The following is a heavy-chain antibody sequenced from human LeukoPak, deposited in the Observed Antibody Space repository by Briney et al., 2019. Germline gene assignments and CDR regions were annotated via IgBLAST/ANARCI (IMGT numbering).Heavy chain of an antibody. CDR2: IYYSGST. Sequence: SETLSLTCTVSGGSISSSSYYWSWIRQPPGKGLEWIGYIYYSGSTNYNPSLKSRVTISVDTSKNQFSLKLSSVTAADTAVYYCARGGSSWYYFDYWGQGTLVTVSS. CDR3: ARGGSSWYYFDY. CDR1: GGSISSSSYY. J-gene: IGHJ4*02. V-gene: IGHV4-61*01. D-gene: IGHD6-13*01.